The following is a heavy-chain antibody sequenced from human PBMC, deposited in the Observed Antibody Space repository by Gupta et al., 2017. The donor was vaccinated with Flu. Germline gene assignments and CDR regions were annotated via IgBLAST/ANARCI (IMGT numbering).Heavy chain of an antibody. J-gene: IGHJ6*02. CDR1: GFTFRTYT. Sequence: EVRLLESGGGLVRPGGSLRLSCVASGFTFRTYTFNWVRQTLGKGLEWLASISRSSGYIYYADSVKGRFTISRDNSKTSLYLQMNSLRDEDTALYYCARLGGSGTSFHYFYGLDVWGRGTAVTVSS. CDR3: ARLGGSGTSFHYFYGLDV. V-gene: IGHV3-21*02. CDR2: ISRSSGYI. D-gene: IGHD2-15*01.